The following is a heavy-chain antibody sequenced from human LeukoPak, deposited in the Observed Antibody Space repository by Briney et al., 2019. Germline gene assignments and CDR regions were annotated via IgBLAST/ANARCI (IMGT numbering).Heavy chain of an antibody. Sequence: GGSLRLSCAASGFTFSSYDMPWVRQATGKGLEWVSAIGTAGDTYYPGSVKGRFTISRENAKNSLYLQMNSLRAGDTAVYYCARIDRWAANYGMDVWGQGTTVTVSS. CDR1: GFTFSSYD. CDR3: ARIDRWAANYGMDV. J-gene: IGHJ6*02. V-gene: IGHV3-13*01. CDR2: IGTAGDT. D-gene: IGHD6-25*01.